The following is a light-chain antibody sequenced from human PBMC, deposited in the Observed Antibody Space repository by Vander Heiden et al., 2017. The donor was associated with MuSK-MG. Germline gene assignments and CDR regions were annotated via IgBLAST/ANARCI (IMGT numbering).Light chain of an antibody. CDR1: QSVSSN. CDR2: GAS. Sequence: EIVMTQSPATLSVSPGEGATLSCRASQSVSSNLAWYQQKRGQAPRLLIYGASTRATGIPARFSGSGSGTEFTLTISSLQSEDFAVYYCLQENNRPLTFGQGTLLEIK. J-gene: IGKJ5*01. CDR3: LQENNRPLT. V-gene: IGKV3-15*01.